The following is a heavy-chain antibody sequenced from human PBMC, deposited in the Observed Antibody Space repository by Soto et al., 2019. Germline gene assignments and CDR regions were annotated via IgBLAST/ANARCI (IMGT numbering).Heavy chain of an antibody. CDR1: GFTFSNYA. Sequence: VGSLRLSCAASGFTFSNYAMSWVRQAPGKGLEWVSAISGNGGSTYYADSVKGRFTISRDNSKNTLYLQMNSLRAEDTAVYYCAIPSGLTATGPDYWGQGTLVTVSS. D-gene: IGHD6-13*01. J-gene: IGHJ4*02. CDR2: ISGNGGST. CDR3: AIPSGLTATGPDY. V-gene: IGHV3-23*01.